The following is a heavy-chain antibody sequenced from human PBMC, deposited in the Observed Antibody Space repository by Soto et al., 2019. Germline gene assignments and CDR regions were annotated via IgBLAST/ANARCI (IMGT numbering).Heavy chain of an antibody. CDR3: ATGVGAYDNDAYDI. CDR2: INAGNGNT. J-gene: IGHJ3*02. Sequence: ASVKGSCKASGYTCTIYSMHWVRQAPGQRLEWMGWINAGNGNTKYSQKFQGRVTMTRDTSTGTAYMELSSLRSEDTAVYYCATGVGAYDNDAYDIWGQGTMVTVSS. CDR1: GYTCTIYS. V-gene: IGHV1-3*01. D-gene: IGHD1-26*01.